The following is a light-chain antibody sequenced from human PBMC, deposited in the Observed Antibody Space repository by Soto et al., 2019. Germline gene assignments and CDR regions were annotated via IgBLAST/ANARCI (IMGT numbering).Light chain of an antibody. J-gene: IGKJ1*01. CDR1: QTVSSVH. V-gene: IGKV3-20*01. Sequence: EVVLTQSPGTLSLSPGERSTLSCRASQTVSSVHLAWYQQKPGQAPRLPIYGASRRATGIPDRFSGSGSGTDFTLTISRLEPEDFAVYYCKQYDNSLWTFGQGTKGDIK. CDR3: KQYDNSLWT. CDR2: GAS.